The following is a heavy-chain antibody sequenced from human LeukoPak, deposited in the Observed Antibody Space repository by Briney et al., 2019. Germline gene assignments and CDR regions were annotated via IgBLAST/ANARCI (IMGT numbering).Heavy chain of an antibody. CDR3: ARGYCSGGSCYSDYFDY. J-gene: IGHJ4*02. Sequence: ASVKVSCKASGYTFISYYMHWVRQAPGQGLEWMGWINPNSGGTNYAHKFQDRVTMTRDTSISTAYMDLSSLRSDDTAVYYCARGYCSGGSCYSDYFDYWGQGTLVTVSS. CDR2: INPNSGGT. D-gene: IGHD2-15*01. CDR1: GYTFISYY. V-gene: IGHV1-2*02.